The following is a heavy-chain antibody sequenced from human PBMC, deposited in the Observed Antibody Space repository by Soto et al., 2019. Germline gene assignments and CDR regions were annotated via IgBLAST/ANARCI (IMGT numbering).Heavy chain of an antibody. J-gene: IGHJ4*02. V-gene: IGHV4-59*01. Sequence: PSETLSLTCTVSGGSISSYYWSWIRQPPGKGLEWIGYIYYSGSTNYNPSLKSRVTISVDTSKNQFSLKLSSVTAADTAVYYCASLGYCSGGTCYFGPKNWGQVTLVTVS. CDR1: GGSISSYY. D-gene: IGHD2-15*01. CDR2: IYYSGST. CDR3: ASLGYCSGGTCYFGPKN.